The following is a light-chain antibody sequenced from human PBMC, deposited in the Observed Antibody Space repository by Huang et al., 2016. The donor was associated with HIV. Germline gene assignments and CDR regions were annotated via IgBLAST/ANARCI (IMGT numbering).Light chain of an antibody. CDR3: QHSYSALSS. V-gene: IGKV1-39*01. J-gene: IGKJ5*01. CDR2: SAS. CDR1: QNINTY. Sequence: IQMTQSPTSLSASIGDRVSIACRASQNINTYLNWYQQKPGKAPNLLISSASTLNSGVPSRFSGSGSGTDFTLTIRGLQLDDFATYYCQHSYSALSSFGPGTRL.